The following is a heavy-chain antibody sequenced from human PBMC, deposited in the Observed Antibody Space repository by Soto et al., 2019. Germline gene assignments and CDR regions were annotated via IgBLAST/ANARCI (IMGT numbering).Heavy chain of an antibody. D-gene: IGHD6-13*01. Sequence: QVQLQQWGAGLLKPSETLSLTCAVYGGSFSGYYWSWIRQPPGKGLEWIGEINHSGSTNYNPSLKSRVTISVDTSKNQFSLKLSSVTAADTAVYYCASLGIAAAGTVYWGQGTLVTVSS. V-gene: IGHV4-34*01. CDR2: INHSGST. CDR3: ASLGIAAAGTVY. CDR1: GGSFSGYY. J-gene: IGHJ4*02.